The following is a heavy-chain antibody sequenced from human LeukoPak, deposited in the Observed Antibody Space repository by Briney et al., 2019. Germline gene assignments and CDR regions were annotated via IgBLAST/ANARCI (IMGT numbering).Heavy chain of an antibody. CDR3: ARGDVYDSSGYWGY. CDR2: INPNSGGT. D-gene: IGHD3-22*01. J-gene: IGHJ4*02. Sequence: ASVKVSCKASEYTFTGYYMHWVRQAPGQGLEWMGWINPNSGGTNYAQKFQGRVTMTRDTSISTAYMELSRLRSDDTAVYYCARGDVYDSSGYWGYWGQGTLVTVSS. CDR1: EYTFTGYY. V-gene: IGHV1-2*02.